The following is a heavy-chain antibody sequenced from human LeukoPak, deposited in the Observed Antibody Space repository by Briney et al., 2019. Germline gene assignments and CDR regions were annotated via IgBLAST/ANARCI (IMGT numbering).Heavy chain of an antibody. CDR2: MNPNSGNT. Sequence: ASVKVSCKASGYTFTSYDINWVRQATGQGLEWMGWMNPNSGNTGYAQKFQGRVTMARSTSISTAYMELSSLRFEDTAVYYCTRSVRNGHIDYWGQGTLVTVSS. CDR3: TRSVRNGHIDY. D-gene: IGHD1-14*01. V-gene: IGHV1-8*01. CDR1: GYTFTSYD. J-gene: IGHJ4*02.